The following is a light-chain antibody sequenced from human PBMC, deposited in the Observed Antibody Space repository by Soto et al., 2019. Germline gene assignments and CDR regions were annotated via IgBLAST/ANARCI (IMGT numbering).Light chain of an antibody. V-gene: IGLV6-57*03. CDR1: SGSIASNY. CDR2: EDN. Sequence: FMLTQPHSVSESPGKTVTISCTRSSGSIASNYVQWYQQRPGSAPTTVIYEDNQRPSGVPDRFSGSIDSSSNSASLTISGLKTEDEADYYCQSYDSSNHEVFGTGTKLTVL. J-gene: IGLJ1*01. CDR3: QSYDSSNHEV.